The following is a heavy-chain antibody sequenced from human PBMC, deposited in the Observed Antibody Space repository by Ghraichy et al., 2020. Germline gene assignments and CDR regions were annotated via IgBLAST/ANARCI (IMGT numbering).Heavy chain of an antibody. Sequence: SVKVSCKASGGTIGGYAISWLRQAPGQGLEWMGGITPMFGAANSAQKFQGRVAITADESSSTVYMELSSLRSEDTAVYYCARDAVGAARGAFDIWGQGTVVTVSS. CDR3: ARDAVGAARGAFDI. CDR1: GGTIGGYA. J-gene: IGHJ3*02. D-gene: IGHD6-6*01. V-gene: IGHV1-69*13. CDR2: ITPMFGAA.